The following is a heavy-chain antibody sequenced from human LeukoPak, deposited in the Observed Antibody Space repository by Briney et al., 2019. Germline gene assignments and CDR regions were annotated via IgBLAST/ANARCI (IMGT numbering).Heavy chain of an antibody. D-gene: IGHD3-10*01. CDR1: GGSISSYY. J-gene: IGHJ4*02. CDR2: IPYSGST. V-gene: IGHV4-59*01. Sequence: SETLSLTCTVSGGSISSYYWSWIRQPPGKGLEWIGYIPYSGSTNYSPSLKSRVTISVDTSKNQFSLKLISVTAADTAVYYCARVDSGSHHYWGQGTLVTVSS. CDR3: ARVDSGSHHY.